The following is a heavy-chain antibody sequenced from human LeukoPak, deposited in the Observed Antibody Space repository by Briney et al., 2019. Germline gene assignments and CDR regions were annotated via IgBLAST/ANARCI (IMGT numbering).Heavy chain of an antibody. CDR2: IIPISGTA. D-gene: IGHD6-19*01. CDR1: GGTFSSYA. J-gene: IGHJ4*02. Sequence: GSSVTVSCKASGGTFSSYAISWVRQAPGQGLEWMGVIIPISGTANYAHKFPGTVTITADETTSTAYMELSSLRSEDTAVYYCARSAYSSGWYAFDYWGQGTLVTVSS. CDR3: ARSAYSSGWYAFDY. V-gene: IGHV1-69*13.